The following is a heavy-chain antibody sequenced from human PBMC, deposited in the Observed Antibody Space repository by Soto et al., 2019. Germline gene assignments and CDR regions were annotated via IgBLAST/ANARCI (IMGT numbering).Heavy chain of an antibody. V-gene: IGHV6-1*01. CDR2: TYYRSKWYN. J-gene: IGHJ4*02. D-gene: IGHD6-13*01. CDR1: GDSVSSNSAA. CDR3: ARDSPAAAPPHFDY. Sequence: KQSQTLSLTCAISGDSVSSNSAASNWIRQSPSRGLEWLGRTYYRSKWYNDYAVSVKSRITINPDTSKNQFSLQLNSVTPEDTAAYYCARDSPAAAPPHFDYWGQGTLVTVSS.